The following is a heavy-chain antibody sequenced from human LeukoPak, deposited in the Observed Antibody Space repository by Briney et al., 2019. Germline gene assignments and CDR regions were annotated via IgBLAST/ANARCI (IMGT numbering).Heavy chain of an antibody. D-gene: IGHD6-13*01. CDR2: IIPIFGTA. CDR1: GGTFSSYA. V-gene: IGHV1-69*13. J-gene: IGHJ4*02. CDR3: AYGSYVGSSWFGFDY. Sequence: GASVTVSCKASGGTFSSYAISWVRQAPGQGLEWMGGIIPIFGTANYAQKFQGRVTITADESTSTAYMELSSLRSEDTAVYYCAYGSYVGSSWFGFDYWGQGTLVTVSS.